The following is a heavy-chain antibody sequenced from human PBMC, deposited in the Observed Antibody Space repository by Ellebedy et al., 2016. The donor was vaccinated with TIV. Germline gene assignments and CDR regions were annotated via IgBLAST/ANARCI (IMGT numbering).Heavy chain of an antibody. J-gene: IGHJ4*02. CDR2: ISSDGGYT. V-gene: IGHV3-74*01. CDR3: VIDRPGNSANADY. Sequence: GESLKISCAASGLTFSNYWMHWVRQAPGKGLEWVSHISSDGGYTPYADSVKGRFTISRDNANNTLYLQMNSLRADDTSVYYCVIDRPGNSANADYWGQGTLVTVSS. D-gene: IGHD4-23*01. CDR1: GLTFSNYW.